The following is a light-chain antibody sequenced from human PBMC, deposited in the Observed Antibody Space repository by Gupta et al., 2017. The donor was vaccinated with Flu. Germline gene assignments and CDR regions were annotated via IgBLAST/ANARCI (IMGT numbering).Light chain of an antibody. CDR1: QDINDY. Sequence: DIQLTQSPSFLSASVGDRVTITCRASQDINDYLSWYQQRPEKAPEVLIYSASTLVSGVPSRCSGSGAGTXFTLTIXSLQPEDFATYSCQQLNSYPYTFGXGTKLEI. CDR3: QQLNSYPYT. CDR2: SAS. J-gene: IGKJ2*01. V-gene: IGKV1-9*01.